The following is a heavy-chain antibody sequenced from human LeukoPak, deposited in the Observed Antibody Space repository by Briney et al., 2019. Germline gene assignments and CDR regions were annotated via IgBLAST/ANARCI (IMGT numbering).Heavy chain of an antibody. Sequence: GGSLRLSCAASGITVSSNYMSWDRQAQGKGLEWVSVIYSGGSTYYADSVKGRFTISRDNSKNTLYLQMNSLRAEDTAVYYCARDRVLWFGELLNYGMDVWGQGTTVTVSS. CDR3: ARDRVLWFGELLNYGMDV. J-gene: IGHJ6*02. D-gene: IGHD3-10*01. CDR1: GITVSSNY. CDR2: IYSGGST. V-gene: IGHV3-53*01.